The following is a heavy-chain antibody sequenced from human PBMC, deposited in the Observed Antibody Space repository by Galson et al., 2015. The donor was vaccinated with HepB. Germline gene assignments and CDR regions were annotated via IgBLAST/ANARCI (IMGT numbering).Heavy chain of an antibody. J-gene: IGHJ6*02. CDR2: ISAYNGNT. D-gene: IGHD3-10*01. CDR1: GYTFTSYG. V-gene: IGHV1-18*04. CDR3: ARDPARGSGSYYKSSYGMDV. Sequence: SVKVSCKASGYTFTSYGISWVRQAPGQGLEWMGWISAYNGNTNYAQKLQGRVTMTTDTSTSTAYMELRSLRSDDTAVYYCARDPARGSGSYYKSSYGMDVWGQGTTVTVSS.